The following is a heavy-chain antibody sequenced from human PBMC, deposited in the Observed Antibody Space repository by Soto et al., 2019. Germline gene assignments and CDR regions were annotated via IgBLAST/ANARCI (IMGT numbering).Heavy chain of an antibody. Sequence: QVQLVQSGVEVKNPGASVRVSCKASGYTFTDYYMHWVRQAPGQGLEWMGWINPKSGGTKYAQKLQGRVTMTRDTSISTAYMELSGLRSDDTAVYYCAKAVVAASNWFDPWGQGTLVTVSS. CDR1: GYTFTDYY. J-gene: IGHJ5*02. CDR3: AKAVVAASNWFDP. V-gene: IGHV1-2*02. D-gene: IGHD2-15*01. CDR2: INPKSGGT.